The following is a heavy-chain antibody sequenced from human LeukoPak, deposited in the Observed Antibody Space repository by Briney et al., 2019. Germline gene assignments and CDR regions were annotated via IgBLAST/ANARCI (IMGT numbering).Heavy chain of an antibody. J-gene: IGHJ3*02. Sequence: SQTLSLTCTVSGGSISSGGYYWSWIRQPPGKGLEWIGRIYTGGSTNYNPSLKSRVTMSVDTSKNQFSLKLSSVTAADTAVYYCARGVLGWSDSGAFDIWGQGTMVTVSS. CDR3: ARGVLGWSDSGAFDI. D-gene: IGHD3-16*01. CDR2: IYTGGST. CDR1: GGSISSGGYY. V-gene: IGHV4-61*02.